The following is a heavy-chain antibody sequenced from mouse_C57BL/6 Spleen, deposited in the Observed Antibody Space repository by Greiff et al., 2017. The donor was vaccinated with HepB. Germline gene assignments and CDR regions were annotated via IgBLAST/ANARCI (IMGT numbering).Heavy chain of an antibody. V-gene: IGHV5-4*01. D-gene: IGHD2-4*01. CDR2: ISDGGSYT. J-gene: IGHJ3*01. Sequence: EVKLMESGGGLVKPGGSLKLSCAASGFTFSSYAMSWVRQTPEKRLEWVATISDGGSYTYYPDNVKGRFTISRDNAKNNLYLQMSHLKSEDTAMYYCARDRDMSYDYDEGFAYWGQGTLVTVSA. CDR1: GFTFSSYA. CDR3: ARDRDMSYDYDEGFAY.